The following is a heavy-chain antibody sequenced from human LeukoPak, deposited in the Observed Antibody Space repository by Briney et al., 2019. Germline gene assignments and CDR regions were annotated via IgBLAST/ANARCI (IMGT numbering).Heavy chain of an antibody. CDR1: GFTLSSYA. CDR2: ISGMGDNT. Sequence: GRSLRLSCAASGFTLSSYAMRWVRQPPGKGLEWVSGISGMGDNTYYADSVKGRFTISRDNSKNTLYLQTNSLRADDTAVYYCAKGGLAHPFDPWGQGTLVTVPS. CDR3: AKGGLAHPFDP. J-gene: IGHJ5*02. V-gene: IGHV3-23*01.